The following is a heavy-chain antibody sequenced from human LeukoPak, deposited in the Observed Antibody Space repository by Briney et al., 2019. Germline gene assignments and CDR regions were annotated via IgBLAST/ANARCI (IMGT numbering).Heavy chain of an antibody. CDR3: ARVDSSSWFVYYYYGMDV. CDR1: GYTFTSYV. V-gene: IGHV1-18*01. Sequence: SVKVSCKASGYTFTSYVISWVRPAPGQGLEWMGWISAYNGNTNYAQKLQGRITMTTDTSTSTAYMELRSLRSDDTAVYYCARVDSSSWFVYYYYGMDVWGQGTTVTVSS. CDR2: ISAYNGNT. J-gene: IGHJ6*02. D-gene: IGHD6-13*01.